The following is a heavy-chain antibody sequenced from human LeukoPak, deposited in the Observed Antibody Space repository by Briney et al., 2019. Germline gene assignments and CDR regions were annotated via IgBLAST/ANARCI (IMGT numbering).Heavy chain of an antibody. J-gene: IGHJ4*02. CDR2: IIPIFGTA. CDR3: ASPRPYYYDSSGYYPLDY. Sequence: SVKVSCKASGGAFSSYAISWVRQAPGQGLEWMGGIIPIFGTANYAQKFQGRVTITMDESTSTAYMELSSLRSEDTAVYYCASPRPYYYDSSGYYPLDYWGQGTLVTVSS. CDR1: GGAFSSYA. D-gene: IGHD3-22*01. V-gene: IGHV1-69*05.